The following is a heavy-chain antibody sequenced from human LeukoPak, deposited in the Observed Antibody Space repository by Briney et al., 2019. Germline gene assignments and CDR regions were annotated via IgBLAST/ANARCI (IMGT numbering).Heavy chain of an antibody. J-gene: IGHJ3*02. CDR2: INPNSGGT. CDR3: ARDEGIAVAGLDAFDI. CDR1: GYTFTGYY. Sequence: GASVKVSCKASGYTFTGYYMHWVRQAPGQGLEWVGWINPNSGGTNSAQKFQGWVTMTRDTSISTAYMELSRLRSDDTAVYYCARDEGIAVAGLDAFDIWGQGTMVTVSS. D-gene: IGHD6-19*01. V-gene: IGHV1-2*04.